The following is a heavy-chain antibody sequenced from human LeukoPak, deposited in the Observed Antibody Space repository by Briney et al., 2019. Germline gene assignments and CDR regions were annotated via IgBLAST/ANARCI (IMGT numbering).Heavy chain of an antibody. D-gene: IGHD5-18*01. V-gene: IGHV4-59*01. J-gene: IGHJ4*02. CDR2: IYYSGST. CDR1: GGSISSYY. CDR3: ARDHSYGYFDY. Sequence: SETLSLTCTVSGGSISSYYWSWIRQPPGKGLEWIGYIYYSGSTNYNPSLKSRVTISVDTSKNQFSLELSSVTAADTAVYYCARDHSYGYFDYWGQGTLVTVSS.